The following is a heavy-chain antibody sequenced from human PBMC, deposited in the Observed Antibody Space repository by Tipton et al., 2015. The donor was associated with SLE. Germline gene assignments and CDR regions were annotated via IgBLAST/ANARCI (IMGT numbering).Heavy chain of an antibody. CDR2: IYHGGST. Sequence: GLVKPSETPSLACNVSGGPISRYHWGWIRHPPEKGLEWIGYIYHGGSTYYTPSLKSRVATSVDTSKNEFSLKLRSGTAAATAVYSCARLRSYCSNVNCYSAFDSGAQGTLVPVPS. V-gene: IGHV4-59*12. CDR3: ARLRSYCSNVNCYSAFDS. D-gene: IGHD2-2*01. J-gene: IGHJ4*02. CDR1: GGPISRYH.